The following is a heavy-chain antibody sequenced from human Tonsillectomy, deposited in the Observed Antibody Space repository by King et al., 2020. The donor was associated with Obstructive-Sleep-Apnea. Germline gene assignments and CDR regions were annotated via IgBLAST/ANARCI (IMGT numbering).Heavy chain of an antibody. CDR3: ARGRYSYRRDNWFDP. D-gene: IGHD5-18*01. V-gene: IGHV4-34*01. J-gene: IGHJ5*02. CDR2: IKHIGST. CDR1: GGSFSGYY. Sequence: VQLQQWGAGLLKPSETLSLTCAVYGGSFSGYYWSWIRQPPGKGLEWIGEIKHIGSTNYNPSLKSRVTISVNTSKNQFSLKLSSVTAADTAVYYCARGRYSYRRDNWFDPWGQGTLVTVSS.